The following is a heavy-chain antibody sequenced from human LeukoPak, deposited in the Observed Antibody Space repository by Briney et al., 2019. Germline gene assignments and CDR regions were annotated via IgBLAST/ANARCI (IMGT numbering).Heavy chain of an antibody. CDR1: GGSLNSYY. CDR3: ARFKSSSGWYDY. CDR2: IYYSGIS. J-gene: IGHJ4*02. V-gene: IGHV4-59*01. D-gene: IGHD6-19*01. Sequence: SETLSLTCTVSGGSLNSYYWSWIRQSPGEGLEWIAYIYYSGISNYNPSLKSRVTISVDTSKNHFSLKLSSVTAADTAVYYCARFKSSSGWYDYWGQGTLVTVSS.